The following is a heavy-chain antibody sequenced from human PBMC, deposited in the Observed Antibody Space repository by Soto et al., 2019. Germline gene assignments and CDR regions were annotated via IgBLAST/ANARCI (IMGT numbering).Heavy chain of an antibody. J-gene: IGHJ6*04. Sequence: ASVKVSCKASGYTFTRYGISWVRQAPGQGLEWMGWISAYNGNTNYAQKLQGRVTMTTDTSTSTAYMELRSLRSDDTAVYYCATDRSDTYYRYGHNSHYGMDLSGEGKTVSVSS. CDR2: ISAYNGNT. CDR3: ATDRSDTYYRYGHNSHYGMDL. V-gene: IGHV1-18*01. CDR1: GYTFTRYG. D-gene: IGHD5-18*01.